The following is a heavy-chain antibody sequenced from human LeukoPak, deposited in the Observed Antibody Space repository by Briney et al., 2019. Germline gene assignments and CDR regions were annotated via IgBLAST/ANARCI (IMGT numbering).Heavy chain of an antibody. D-gene: IGHD3-16*02. Sequence: GGSPRLSCAASGFTFDDYAMHWVRQAPGKGLEWVSLINWDGGSTYYADSVKGRFTISRDNSKNSLYLQMNSLRAEDTALYYCTATRDKYVWGSYLSDHWGQGTLVTVSS. CDR1: GFTFDDYA. CDR3: TATRDKYVWGSYLSDH. CDR2: INWDGGST. V-gene: IGHV3-43D*04. J-gene: IGHJ4*02.